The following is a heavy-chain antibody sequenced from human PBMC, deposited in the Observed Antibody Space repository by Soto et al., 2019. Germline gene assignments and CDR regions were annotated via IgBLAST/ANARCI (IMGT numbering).Heavy chain of an antibody. CDR3: ARVPETWIQQWLLSDY. CDR1: GYTFTSYG. D-gene: IGHD5-18*01. J-gene: IGHJ4*02. V-gene: IGHV1-18*04. CDR2: ISAYNGNT. Sequence: QVQLVQSGAEVKKPGASVKVSCKASGYTFTSYGISWVRQAPGQGLEWMGWISAYNGNTNYAQKRQGRVTMTTDTSTSTAYMDVRSLRSDDTAVYYCARVPETWIQQWLLSDYCGQGPLVTVSS.